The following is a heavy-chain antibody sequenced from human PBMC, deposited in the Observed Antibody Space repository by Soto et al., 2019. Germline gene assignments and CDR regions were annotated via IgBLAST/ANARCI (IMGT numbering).Heavy chain of an antibody. CDR1: GGSISSYY. D-gene: IGHD2-15*01. CDR3: ATYILGYCSGGSCSRVFDY. CDR2: IYYSGST. Sequence: SETLSLTCTVSGGSISSYYWSWIRQPPGKGLEWIGYIYYSGSTNYNPSLKSRVTISVDTSKNQFSLKLSSVTAADTAVYYCATYILGYCSGGSCSRVFDYWGQGTLVT. V-gene: IGHV4-59*01. J-gene: IGHJ4*02.